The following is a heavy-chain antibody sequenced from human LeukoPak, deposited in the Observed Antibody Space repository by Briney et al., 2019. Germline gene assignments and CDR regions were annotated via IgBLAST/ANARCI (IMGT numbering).Heavy chain of an antibody. CDR2: IWHDGSHK. V-gene: IGHV3-33*06. Sequence: HPGGSLRLSCAASGFIFSDYGIHWARPAPGKGLEWVAVIWHDGSHKYYADSVKGRFTMSRDNSKNMVYLQMNSLSLEDTAVYYCAKKQEGSWTLDYWGQGTLITVSS. CDR1: GFIFSDYG. J-gene: IGHJ4*02. D-gene: IGHD6-13*01. CDR3: AKKQEGSWTLDY.